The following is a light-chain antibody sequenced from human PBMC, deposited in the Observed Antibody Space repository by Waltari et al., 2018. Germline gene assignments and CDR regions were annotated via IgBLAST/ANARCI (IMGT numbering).Light chain of an antibody. CDR3: QVWDSSPETVV. CDR2: GDN. Sequence: SYVLTQPPSASVAPGKTATIACGGNNVGGKSVQWYQQKPGQAAVLGVHGDNARPSGIPARSSGSNSGDTATLTISRVEVGDEADYYCQVWDSSPETVVFGGGTKLTVL. V-gene: IGLV3-21*01. CDR1: NVGGKS. J-gene: IGLJ2*01.